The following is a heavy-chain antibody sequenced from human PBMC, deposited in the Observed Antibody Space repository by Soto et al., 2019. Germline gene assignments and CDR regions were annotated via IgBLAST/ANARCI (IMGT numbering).Heavy chain of an antibody. CDR2: IYYSGST. CDR1: GGSISSGGYY. CDR3: AREGGTVTTGVDPYYFDY. J-gene: IGHJ4*02. Sequence: QVQLQESGPGLVKPSQTLSLTCTVSGGSISSGGYYWSWIRQHPGKGLEWIGYIYYSGSTYYNPSLKRRVTISVDTAKDQFSLKLSSGTAADTAVYYCAREGGTVTTGVDPYYFDYWGQGTLVTVSS. D-gene: IGHD4-17*01. V-gene: IGHV4-31*03.